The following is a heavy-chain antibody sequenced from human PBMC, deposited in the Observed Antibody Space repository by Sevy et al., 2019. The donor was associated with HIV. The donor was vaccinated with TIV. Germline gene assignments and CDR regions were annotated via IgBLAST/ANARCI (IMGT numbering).Heavy chain of an antibody. CDR2: IRGSGGGT. J-gene: IGHJ3*02. D-gene: IGHD3-3*01. Sequence: GGYLRLSCAASGFTFSSYDMSWVRQAPGKGLEWVSGIRGSGGGTYYTDSVKGRFSISRDDSKNMLFVQMNSLRAEDMAVYYCAKTIVGVAQVFDIWGQGTMVTVSS. CDR3: AKTIVGVAQVFDI. V-gene: IGHV3-23*01. CDR1: GFTFSSYD.